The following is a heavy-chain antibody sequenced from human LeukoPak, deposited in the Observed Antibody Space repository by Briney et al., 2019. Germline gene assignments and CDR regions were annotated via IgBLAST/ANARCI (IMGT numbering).Heavy chain of an antibody. CDR3: AREGVGATYFDY. D-gene: IGHD1-26*01. V-gene: IGHV3-7*01. CDR1: GFIFSSYW. CDR2: IKQEGSEK. J-gene: IGHJ4*02. Sequence: GGSLRLSCAASGFIFSSYWMSWVRQAPGKGLEWVANIKQEGSEKYYVDSVKGRFTISRDNAKNSLYLQMNSLRAEDTAVYYCAREGVGATYFDYWGQGTLVTVSS.